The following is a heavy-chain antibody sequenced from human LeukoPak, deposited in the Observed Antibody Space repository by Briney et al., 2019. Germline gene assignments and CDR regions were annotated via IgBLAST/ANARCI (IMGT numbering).Heavy chain of an antibody. J-gene: IGHJ3*02. CDR3: ARTSIAARRANAFDI. CDR2: IYHSGST. D-gene: IGHD6-6*01. Sequence: SETLSLTCAVSGGSVSSGGYSWSWIRQPPGKGLEWIGYIYHSGSTYYDPSLKSRVTISVDRSKNQFSLKLSSVTAADTAVYYFARTSIAARRANAFDIWGHGTMVTVSS. V-gene: IGHV4-30-2*01. CDR1: GGSVSSGGYS.